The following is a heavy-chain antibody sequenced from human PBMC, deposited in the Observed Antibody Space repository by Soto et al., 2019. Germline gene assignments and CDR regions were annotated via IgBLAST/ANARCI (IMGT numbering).Heavy chain of an antibody. V-gene: IGHV3-74*01. D-gene: IGHD5-12*01. CDR3: VKGVVATWGESYYFDY. J-gene: IGHJ4*02. CDR2: INSDGSST. CDR1: GFTSSSYW. Sequence: GGSLRLSCAASGFTSSSYWMHWVRQAPGKGLAWVSRINSDGSSTSYADSVKGRFTISRDNAKNTLYLQMNSLRAEDTAVYYCVKGVVATWGESYYFDYWGQGTLVTVSS.